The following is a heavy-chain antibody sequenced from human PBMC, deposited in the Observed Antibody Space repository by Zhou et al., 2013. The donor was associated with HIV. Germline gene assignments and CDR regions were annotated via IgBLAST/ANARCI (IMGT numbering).Heavy chain of an antibody. D-gene: IGHD1-26*01. CDR1: GGTLTNYA. Sequence: QVQLVQSGAEVKKPGSSVKVSCKASGGTLTNYAISWVRQAPGQGLEWMGRIIPMFGTAKYAQNVQGRVTITADESTSTAYMELSSLRSEDTAMFYCASVQWEFGAFDIWGQGDNGHRLF. J-gene: IGHJ3*02. CDR3: ASVQWEFGAFDI. CDR2: IIPMFGTA. V-gene: IGHV1-69*13.